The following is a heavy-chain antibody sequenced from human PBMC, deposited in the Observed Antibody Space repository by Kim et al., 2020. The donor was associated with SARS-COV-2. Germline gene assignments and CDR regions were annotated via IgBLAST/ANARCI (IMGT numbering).Heavy chain of an antibody. CDR3: ARDLYYYDSSGYYYVRDY. V-gene: IGHV3-53*01. J-gene: IGHJ4*02. Sequence: GGSLRLSYAASGFTVSSNYMSWVRQAPGKGLEWVSVIYSGGSTYYADSVKGRFTISRDNSKNTLYLQMNSLRAEDTAVYYCARDLYYYDSSGYYYVRDYWGQGTLVTVSS. CDR2: IYSGGST. D-gene: IGHD3-22*01. CDR1: GFTVSSNY.